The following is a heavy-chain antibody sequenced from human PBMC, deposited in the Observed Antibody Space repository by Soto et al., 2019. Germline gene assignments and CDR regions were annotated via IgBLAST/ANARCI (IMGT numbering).Heavy chain of an antibody. V-gene: IGHV1-69*15. Sequence: QVHLVQSGAEVKKPGSSVNVSCKASGGTFSNYAITWVRQAPGQGLEWVGRIIPIFGTTNVAQKFQGRVTINADESTTTAYMELSGLRSDDTAVYYCAKDGGADGYFGNGLDPWGQGTLVTVSS. D-gene: IGHD5-12*01. J-gene: IGHJ5*02. CDR1: GGTFSNYA. CDR2: IIPIFGTT. CDR3: AKDGGADGYFGNGLDP.